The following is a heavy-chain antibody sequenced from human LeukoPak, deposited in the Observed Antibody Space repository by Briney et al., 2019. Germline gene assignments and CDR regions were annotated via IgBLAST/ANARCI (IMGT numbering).Heavy chain of an antibody. CDR1: GFTFSGYS. D-gene: IGHD6-13*01. Sequence: GGSLRLSCAASGFTFSGYSMNWVRQAPGKGLEWVANIKQDGSEKYYVDSVKGRFTISRDNAKNSLYLQMNSLRAEDTAVYYCARDGSPGQLVLNAFDIWGQGTMVTVSS. V-gene: IGHV3-7*01. J-gene: IGHJ3*02. CDR2: IKQDGSEK. CDR3: ARDGSPGQLVLNAFDI.